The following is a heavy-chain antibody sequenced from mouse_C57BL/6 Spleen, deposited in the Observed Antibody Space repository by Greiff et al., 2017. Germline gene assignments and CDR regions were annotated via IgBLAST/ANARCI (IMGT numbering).Heavy chain of an antibody. CDR1: GFTFSSYG. V-gene: IGHV5-6*01. CDR2: ISSGGSYT. D-gene: IGHD4-1*01. Sequence: EVKLVESGGDLVKPGGSLKLSCAASGFTFSSYGMSWVRQTPDKRLEWVATISSGGSYTYYPDSVKGRFTSSRDNAKNTLYLQMSSLKSEDTAMYYCAKLTGTLYFDYWGQGTTLTVSS. CDR3: AKLTGTLYFDY. J-gene: IGHJ2*01.